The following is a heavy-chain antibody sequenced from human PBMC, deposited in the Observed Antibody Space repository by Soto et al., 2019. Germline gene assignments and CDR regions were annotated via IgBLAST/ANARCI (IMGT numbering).Heavy chain of an antibody. CDR1: GSTFTGYA. Sequence: SEKLSCEASGSTFTGYAFSWVRQAPGQGLEWLGWISAYNGNTNYAQKLQGRVTMTTDTSTSTAYMELRSLRSDDTAVYYCARVESGWVTGWFDPWG. CDR3: ARVESGWVTGWFDP. CDR2: ISAYNGNT. J-gene: IGHJ5*02. D-gene: IGHD2-21*02. V-gene: IGHV1-18*01.